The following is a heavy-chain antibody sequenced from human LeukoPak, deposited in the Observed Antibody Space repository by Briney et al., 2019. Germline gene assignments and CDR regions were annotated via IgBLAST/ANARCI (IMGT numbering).Heavy chain of an antibody. V-gene: IGHV3-23*01. CDR2: ISGSGDRT. CDR3: AKGGLKTIFGVAITESFDY. J-gene: IGHJ4*02. Sequence: GGSLRLSCEASGFTFISNAMSWIRQAPGKGLEWVSSISGSGDRTYYADSVKGRVTISRDNSKNTLYLQKNSLRVEDTAVYYCAKGGLKTIFGVAITESFDYWGQGTLATVSS. D-gene: IGHD3-3*01. CDR1: GFTFISNA.